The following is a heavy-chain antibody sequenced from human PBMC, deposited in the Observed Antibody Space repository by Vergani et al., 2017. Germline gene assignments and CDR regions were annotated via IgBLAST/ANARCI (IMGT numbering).Heavy chain of an antibody. V-gene: IGHV1-69*01. Sequence: QVQLVQSGAEVKKPGSSVKVSCKASGGTFSSYAISWVRQAPGQGLEWMGGIIPIFGTANYAQKFQGRVTITADESTSTAYMELRSLRSEDTAVYYCARMGTAMVTNYYYYGMDVWGQGTTVTVSS. CDR3: ARMGTAMVTNYYYYGMDV. CDR1: GGTFSSYA. J-gene: IGHJ6*02. D-gene: IGHD5-18*01. CDR2: IIPIFGTA.